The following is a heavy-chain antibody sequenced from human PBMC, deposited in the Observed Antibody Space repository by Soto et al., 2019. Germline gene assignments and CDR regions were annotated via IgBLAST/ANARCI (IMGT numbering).Heavy chain of an antibody. CDR1: GYTFTSYA. Sequence: ASVKVSCKASGYTFTSYAMHWVRQAPGQRLEWMGWINAGNGNTKYSQKFQGRVTITRDTSASTAYMELSSLRSEDTAVYYCARDRTSYYYDSSGYYGENSLDYWGQGTLVTVSS. V-gene: IGHV1-3*01. D-gene: IGHD3-22*01. J-gene: IGHJ4*02. CDR2: INAGNGNT. CDR3: ARDRTSYYYDSSGYYGENSLDY.